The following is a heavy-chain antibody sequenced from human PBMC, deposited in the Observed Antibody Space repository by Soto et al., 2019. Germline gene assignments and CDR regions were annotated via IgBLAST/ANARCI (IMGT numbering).Heavy chain of an antibody. D-gene: IGHD2-2*01. CDR2: MNPNSGNT. CDR1: GYTFTSND. V-gene: IGHV1-8*01. CDR3: ARRQGQLGYCSSTSCHISYGMDV. Sequence: GASVKVSCKASGYTFTSNDINWVRQATGQGLVWLGWMNPNSGNTGYAQKFQGRVTMTRNTSIRTAYMELSSLRSDDTAVYYCARRQGQLGYCSSTSCHISYGMDVWG. J-gene: IGHJ6*02.